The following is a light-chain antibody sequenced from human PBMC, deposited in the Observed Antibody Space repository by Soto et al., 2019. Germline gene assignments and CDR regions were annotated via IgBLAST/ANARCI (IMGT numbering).Light chain of an antibody. Sequence: DIQMTQSPSSLSASVGDRVSITCRASQTISVSLNWYQQKPGRPPKLLISAASSLQRGVPSRFSGSGSGTDFTLTISRLQPEDFATYYCHQTYITPFTFGPGTTVDVK. CDR3: HQTYITPFT. V-gene: IGKV1-39*01. CDR1: QTISVS. J-gene: IGKJ3*01. CDR2: AAS.